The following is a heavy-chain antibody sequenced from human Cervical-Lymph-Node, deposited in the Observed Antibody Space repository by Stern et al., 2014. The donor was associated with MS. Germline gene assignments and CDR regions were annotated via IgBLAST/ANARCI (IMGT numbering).Heavy chain of an antibody. CDR2: IWYDGSNN. D-gene: IGHD2-15*01. J-gene: IGHJ4*02. V-gene: IGHV3-33*01. CDR3: ARDHSFHFDY. Sequence: QVQLVESGVGVVQPGRSLRLSCAASGFTFSSYGMHWVRQAPCKGLEWVAVIWYDGSNNYYDDSGKGRFTISRDNSKNTLYLQMDSLRAEDTAVYYCARDHSFHFDYWGQGTLVTVSS. CDR1: GFTFSSYG.